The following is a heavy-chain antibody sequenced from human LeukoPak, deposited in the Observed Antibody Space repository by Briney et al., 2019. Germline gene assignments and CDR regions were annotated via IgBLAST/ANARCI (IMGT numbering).Heavy chain of an antibody. J-gene: IGHJ3*02. CDR2: IRSKAYGGTT. D-gene: IGHD3-22*01. Sequence: GGSLRLSCAASGFTFSDYYMSWVRQAPGKGLEWVGFIRSKAYGGTTKNAASVEGRFTISRDDSRSIAYLQMNSLKTEDTAVYYCTRRYNYDSSGYYYVRDAFDIWGQGTMVTVSS. CDR1: GFTFSDYY. V-gene: IGHV3-49*04. CDR3: TRRYNYDSSGYYYVRDAFDI.